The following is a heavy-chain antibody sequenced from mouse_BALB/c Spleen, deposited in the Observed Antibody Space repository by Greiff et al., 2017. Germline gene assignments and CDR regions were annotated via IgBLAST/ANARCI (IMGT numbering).Heavy chain of an antibody. V-gene: IGHV3-6*02. CDR3: AREDGSSYDWYFDV. J-gene: IGHJ1*01. D-gene: IGHD1-1*01. CDR1: GYSITSGYY. Sequence: ESGPGLVKPSQSLSLTCSVTGYSITSGYYWNWIRQFPGNKLEWMGYISYDGSNNYNPSLKNRISITRDTSKNQFFLKLNSVTTEDTATYYCAREDGSSYDWYFDVWGAGTTVTVSS. CDR2: ISYDGSN.